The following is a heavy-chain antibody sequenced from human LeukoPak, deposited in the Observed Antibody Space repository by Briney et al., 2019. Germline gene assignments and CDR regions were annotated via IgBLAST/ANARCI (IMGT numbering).Heavy chain of an antibody. J-gene: IGHJ4*02. CDR1: GGSISSSSYY. CDR2: IYYSGST. V-gene: IGHV4-39*07. CDR3: AREPGIAVAAPDY. Sequence: KPSETLSLTCTVSGGSISSSSYYWGWIRQPPGKGLEWIGSIYYSGSTYYNPSLKSRVTISVDTSKNQFSLKLSSVTAADTAVYYCAREPGIAVAAPDYWGQGTLVTVSS. D-gene: IGHD6-19*01.